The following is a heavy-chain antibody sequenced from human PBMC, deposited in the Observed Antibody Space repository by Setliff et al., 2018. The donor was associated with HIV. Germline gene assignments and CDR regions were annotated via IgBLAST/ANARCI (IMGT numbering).Heavy chain of an antibody. Sequence: SETLSLTCAVHGGSLTGYYWSWIRQPPGKGLEWIGEILHSGGTNYNPSLKSRVTISVDTSKNQFSLKLSSVTAADTAVYYCARHPDTAMVTYWGQGTLVTVSS. J-gene: IGHJ4*02. CDR1: GGSLTGYY. CDR3: ARHPDTAMVTY. V-gene: IGHV4-34*12. D-gene: IGHD5-18*01. CDR2: ILHSGGT.